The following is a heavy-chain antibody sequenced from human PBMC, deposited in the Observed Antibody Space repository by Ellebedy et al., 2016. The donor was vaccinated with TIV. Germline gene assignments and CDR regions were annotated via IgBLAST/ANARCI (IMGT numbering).Heavy chain of an antibody. CDR2: IIAIFGTT. CDR1: GGIFRKYA. CDR3: ARSGSYYSDFFHY. D-gene: IGHD1-26*01. V-gene: IGHV1-69*13. Sequence: ASVKVSCXASGGIFRKYAISWVRQAPGQGLEWLGGIIAIFGTTNYAQKFQGRVTITADESTSTAYMELSSLRSEDTAVYYCARSGSYYSDFFHYWGQGTLVTVPS. J-gene: IGHJ4*02.